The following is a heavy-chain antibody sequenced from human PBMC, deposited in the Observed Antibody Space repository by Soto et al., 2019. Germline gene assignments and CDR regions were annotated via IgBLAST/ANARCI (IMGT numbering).Heavy chain of an antibody. D-gene: IGHD3-22*01. Sequence: GGSLRLSCAASGFTFSSYAMHWVRQAPGKGLEWVAVISYDGSNKYYADSVKGRFTISRDNSKNTLYLQMNSLRAEDTAVYYCARPRPHSSGYYYDYWGQGTLVTVSS. CDR1: GFTFSSYA. CDR2: ISYDGSNK. J-gene: IGHJ4*02. V-gene: IGHV3-30-3*01. CDR3: ARPRPHSSGYYYDY.